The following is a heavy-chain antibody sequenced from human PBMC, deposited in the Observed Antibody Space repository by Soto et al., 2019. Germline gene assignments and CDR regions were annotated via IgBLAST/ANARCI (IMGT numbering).Heavy chain of an antibody. CDR2: INPSGGST. CDR1: GYTFTSYY. V-gene: IGHV1-46*01. Sequence: ASVKVSCKASGYTFTSYYMQWVRQAPGQGLEWMGIINPSGGSTSYAQKFQGRVTMTRDTSTSTVYMELSSLRSEDTAIYYCGKGFYGSGGPDVWGPGTLVTVSS. CDR3: GKGFYGSGGPDV. D-gene: IGHD3-10*01. J-gene: IGHJ4*02.